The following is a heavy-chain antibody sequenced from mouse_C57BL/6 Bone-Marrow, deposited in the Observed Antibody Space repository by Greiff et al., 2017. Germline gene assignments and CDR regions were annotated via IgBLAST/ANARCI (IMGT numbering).Heavy chain of an antibody. Sequence: QVQLQQPGAELVMPGASVKLSCKASGYTFTSYWMHWVKQRPGQGLEWIGEIDPSGSYTNYNQKFKGKSTLTVDKSSSTAYMQLSSLTSEDSAVYYCARGDRYFDVWRTGTTVTVSS. V-gene: IGHV1-69*01. CDR3: ARGDRYFDV. CDR2: IDPSGSYT. J-gene: IGHJ1*03. CDR1: GYTFTSYW.